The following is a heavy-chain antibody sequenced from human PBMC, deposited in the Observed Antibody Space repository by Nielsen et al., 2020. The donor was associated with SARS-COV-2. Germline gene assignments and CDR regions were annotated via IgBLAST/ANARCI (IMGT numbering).Heavy chain of an antibody. D-gene: IGHD5-18*01. J-gene: IGHJ4*02. CDR3: ATLHRYSYGLWSDY. V-gene: IGHV3-9*01. Sequence: SLKISCAASGFTFDDYAMHWVRQAPGKGLEWVSGISWNSGSIGYADSVKGRFTISRDNAKNSLYLQMNSLRAEDTALYYCATLHRYSYGLWSDYWGQGTLVTVSS. CDR1: GFTFDDYA. CDR2: ISWNSGSI.